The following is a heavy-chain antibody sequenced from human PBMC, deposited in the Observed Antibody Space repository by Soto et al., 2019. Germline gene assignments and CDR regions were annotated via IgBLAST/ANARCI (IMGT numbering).Heavy chain of an antibody. V-gene: IGHV3-30*02. J-gene: IGHJ4*02. CDR1: GFSFSNYG. Sequence: AGGSLRLSCVGSGFSFSNYGMHWVRQAPGKGLEWVALIYYDGSNKYYADSVKGRFTISRDNSKNTLYLQMNSLRAEDTAVYYCAKDLSVIKVFDYWGQGTLVTVSS. CDR3: AKDLSVIKVFDY. CDR2: IYYDGSNK. D-gene: IGHD3-22*01.